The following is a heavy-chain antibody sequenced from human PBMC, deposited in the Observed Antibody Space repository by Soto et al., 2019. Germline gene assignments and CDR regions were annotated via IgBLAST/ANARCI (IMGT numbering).Heavy chain of an antibody. Sequence: QGQLQESGPGLVKPAQTLSLTCSVSGDSISSAAYYWSWISQHPGKGLEWIGYIYYIGNTYYNPSLESRVTISLDTSKNQFSLTLSSVTAADTAVYYCARETGYYGGYNWCDPWGPGTLVTVSS. CDR1: GDSISSAAYY. CDR3: ARETGYYGGYNWCDP. CDR2: IYYIGNT. J-gene: IGHJ5*02. V-gene: IGHV4-31*03. D-gene: IGHD3-3*01.